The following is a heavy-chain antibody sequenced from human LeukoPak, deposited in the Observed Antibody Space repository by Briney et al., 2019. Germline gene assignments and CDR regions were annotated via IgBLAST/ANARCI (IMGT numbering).Heavy chain of an antibody. Sequence: GGSLRLSCTASGFTSADYAMSWVRQAPGKGLEWVSFIRSKAYDETIQYAASVKGRFTISRDDSKSIAYLQMNSLKTDDTAVYYCTRGLGTFDYWGQGALVTVSS. CDR3: TRGLGTFDY. J-gene: IGHJ4*02. CDR1: GFTSADYA. D-gene: IGHD7-27*01. CDR2: IRSKAYDETI. V-gene: IGHV3-49*04.